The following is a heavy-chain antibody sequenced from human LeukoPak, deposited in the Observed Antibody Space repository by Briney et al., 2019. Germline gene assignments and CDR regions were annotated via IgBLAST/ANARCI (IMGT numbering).Heavy chain of an antibody. CDR3: ARLRIAAATYAFDI. Sequence: GGSLRLSCAASGFTFSGYWMSWVRQAPGRGLEWVANIKQDGSEKAYVDSVKGRFTISRDNAKNSLYLQMNSLRAEDTAVYYCARLRIAAATYAFDIWGQGTMVTVSS. CDR1: GFTFSGYW. CDR2: IKQDGSEK. J-gene: IGHJ3*02. V-gene: IGHV3-7*01. D-gene: IGHD6-13*01.